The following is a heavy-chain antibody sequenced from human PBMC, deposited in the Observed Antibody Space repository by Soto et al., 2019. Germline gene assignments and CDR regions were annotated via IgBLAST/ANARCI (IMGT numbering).Heavy chain of an antibody. CDR2: ISYDGSKK. V-gene: IGHV3-30-3*01. CDR1: GFTFNTYA. CDR3: ARVARYYDAADNYLDC. Sequence: QVQLVESGGGVVQPGRSLRLSCAASGFTFNTYAMHWVRQAPGKGLEWVAVISYDGSKKDYADSVMGRFTISRDNSNKALYLQMDSLRRDDTAIYYCARVARYYDAADNYLDCWGQGANVTVSS. J-gene: IGHJ4*02. D-gene: IGHD3-16*01.